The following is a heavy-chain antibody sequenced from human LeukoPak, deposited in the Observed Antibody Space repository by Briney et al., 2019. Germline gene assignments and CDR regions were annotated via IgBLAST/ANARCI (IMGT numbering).Heavy chain of an antibody. V-gene: IGHV1-24*01. Sequence: SVKVSCKVSGYTLTELSMHWVRQAPGKGLEWMGGFDPEDGETIYAQKFQGRVTMTEDTSTDTAYMELSSLRSEDTAVYYCATLPNYYDSSGYAYYFDYWGQGTLVTVSS. CDR3: ATLPNYYDSSGYAYYFDY. J-gene: IGHJ4*02. CDR1: GYTLTELS. CDR2: FDPEDGET. D-gene: IGHD3-22*01.